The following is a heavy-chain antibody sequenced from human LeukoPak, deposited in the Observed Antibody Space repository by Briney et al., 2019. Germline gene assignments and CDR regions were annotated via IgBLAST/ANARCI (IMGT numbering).Heavy chain of an antibody. J-gene: IGHJ2*01. CDR2: INPNTGDT. V-gene: IGHV1-2*02. D-gene: IGHD2-15*01. CDR1: GYIFTSYY. CDR3: ARDWPGISLHFDL. Sequence: ASVKVSCKASGYIFTSYYMHWVRQAPGQGLEWMGWINPNTGDTNFAQKFQGRVAMTRDTSLSTAYMDLSRLTSDDTAVYYCARDWPGISLHFDLWGRGTLITVSS.